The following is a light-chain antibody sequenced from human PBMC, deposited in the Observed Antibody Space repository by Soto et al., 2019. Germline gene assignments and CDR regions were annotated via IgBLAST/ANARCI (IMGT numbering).Light chain of an antibody. CDR2: KGT. CDR3: CSSAPESTYV. CDR1: SSDIGAYDS. V-gene: IGLV2-23*01. Sequence: HSVLAQPASVSGSPGQSITISCTGTSSDIGAYDSVSWYQQHPHKAPRLIIYKGTQRPSGVSNRFSGSTSGNAASLTISGLQAVDEADYFCCSSAPESTYVFGTGTKVTVL. J-gene: IGLJ1*01.